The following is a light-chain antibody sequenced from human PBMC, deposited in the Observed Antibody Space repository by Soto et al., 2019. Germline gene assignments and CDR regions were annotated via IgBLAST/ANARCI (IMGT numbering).Light chain of an antibody. CDR1: QSLTNTF. V-gene: IGKV3-20*01. J-gene: IGKJ1*01. CDR3: QQYAYSPRT. CDR2: GVF. Sequence: EIVMTQSPATLSVSPGERDTLSCMASQSLTNTFLTWYQHKPGQAPRLLIYGVFSRATGVPDRFSGSGSGTDFTLSISRLEPEDSAVYFCQQYAYSPRTFGQGTKVDIK.